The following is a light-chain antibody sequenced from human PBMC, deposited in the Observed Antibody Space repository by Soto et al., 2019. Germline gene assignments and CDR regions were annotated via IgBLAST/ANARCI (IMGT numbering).Light chain of an antibody. CDR3: HQRNK. V-gene: IGKV3D-20*02. CDR2: GAS. CDR1: QSFSSMY. J-gene: IGKJ5*01. Sequence: EIVLTQSPGTLSLSPGERATLSCRASQSFSSMYLAWYQQKPGQAPRLLIYGASSRATGIPDRFSGSGSGTDFTLTITSLEPEDFGVYFCHQRNKFGQGTRLEIK.